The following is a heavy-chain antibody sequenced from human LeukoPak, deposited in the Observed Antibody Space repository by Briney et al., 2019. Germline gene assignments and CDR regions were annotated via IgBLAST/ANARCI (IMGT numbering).Heavy chain of an antibody. CDR3: VRSIAAAGSRGAFDI. D-gene: IGHD6-13*01. CDR1: GFTVSSNY. V-gene: IGHV3-53*01. J-gene: IGHJ3*02. CDR2: IYSGGST. Sequence: GSLRLSCAASGFTVSSNYMSWVRQAPGKGLEWVSVIYSGGSTYYADSVKGRFTISRDNSKNTLYLQMNSLRAEDTAVYYCVRSIAAAGSRGAFDIWGQGTMVTVSS.